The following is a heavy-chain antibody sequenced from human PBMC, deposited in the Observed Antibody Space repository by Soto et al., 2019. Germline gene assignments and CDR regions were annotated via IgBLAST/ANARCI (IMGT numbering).Heavy chain of an antibody. V-gene: IGHV1-58*01. Sequence: SVKVSFKASGFTFTSSAVQWLRQARGQRLEWIGWIVVGSGNTNYAQKFQERVTITRDMSTSTAYMELSSLRSEDTAVYYCAAGSNYYYYYGMDVWGQGTTVTVSS. CDR3: AAGSNYYYYYGMDV. CDR2: IVVGSGNT. J-gene: IGHJ6*02. CDR1: GFTFTSSA.